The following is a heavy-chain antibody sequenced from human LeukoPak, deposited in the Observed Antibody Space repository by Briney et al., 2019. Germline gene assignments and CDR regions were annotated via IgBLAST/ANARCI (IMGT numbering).Heavy chain of an antibody. CDR2: IYYSGST. Sequence: PSETLSLTCTVSGGSISSSRYYWGWIRQPPGKGLEWIGSIYYSGSTYYNPSLKSRVTISVDASKNQFSLKLSSVTAADTAVYYCARHDLGTPLDYWGQGTLVTVSS. CDR3: ARHDLGTPLDY. CDR1: GGSISSSRYY. J-gene: IGHJ4*02. V-gene: IGHV4-39*01. D-gene: IGHD2-21*02.